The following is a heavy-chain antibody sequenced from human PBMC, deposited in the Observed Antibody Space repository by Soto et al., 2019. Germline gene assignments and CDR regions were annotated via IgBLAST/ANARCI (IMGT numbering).Heavy chain of an antibody. Sequence: ASVKVSCKASGYTVTSYYMHWVRQAPGQGLEWMGIINPNSGSTTYAQKFQGRVTMTRDTSTSTVYMELTSLTSRDTAVYYCARAGIAYCSSTTCYLYYYVMDVWGQGTTVTVSS. CDR2: INPNSGST. D-gene: IGHD2-2*01. CDR1: GYTVTSYY. J-gene: IGHJ6*02. V-gene: IGHV1-46*01. CDR3: ARAGIAYCSSTTCYLYYYVMDV.